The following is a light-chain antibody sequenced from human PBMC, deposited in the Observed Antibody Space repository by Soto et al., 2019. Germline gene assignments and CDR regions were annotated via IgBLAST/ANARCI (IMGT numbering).Light chain of an antibody. CDR1: SSDVGGYNY. V-gene: IGLV2-14*01. CDR3: SSYTSSSTRV. Sequence: QSVLTQPASVSGSPGQSITISCTGTSSDVGGYNYVSWYQQHPGKAPKLMIYDVSNRPSGVPNRFSGSKPGNTASLSISGLQAEDEADYYCSSYTSSSTRVFGTGTKVTVL. J-gene: IGLJ1*01. CDR2: DVS.